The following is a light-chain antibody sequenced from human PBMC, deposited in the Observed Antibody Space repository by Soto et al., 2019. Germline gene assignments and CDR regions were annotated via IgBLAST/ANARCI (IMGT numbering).Light chain of an antibody. Sequence: IVFSNSPGSLPLSQGERATLSCRASESLISRYLAWYQQKPGQAPRLLISAASSRATGIPARFSGSGSGTDFTLTISSLEPEDFAVYYCQQYGNSLGTFGQGTKVDIK. V-gene: IGKV3-20*01. J-gene: IGKJ1*01. CDR2: AAS. CDR1: ESLISRY. CDR3: QQYGNSLGT.